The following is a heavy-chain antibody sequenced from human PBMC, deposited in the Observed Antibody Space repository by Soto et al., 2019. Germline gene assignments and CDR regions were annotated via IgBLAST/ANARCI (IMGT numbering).Heavy chain of an antibody. D-gene: IGHD3-22*01. Sequence: EVQLVESGGGLVQPGGSLRLSCAASGFTFSNYYMHWVRQAPGKGLVWVSRINSDESSTSYADSVKGRFTISRDNAKNTRYLQMNSLRAEDTAVYYCAREGDGTSGYYQDYWGHGTLVTVSS. CDR1: GFTFSNYY. V-gene: IGHV3-74*01. J-gene: IGHJ4*01. CDR2: INSDESST. CDR3: AREGDGTSGYYQDY.